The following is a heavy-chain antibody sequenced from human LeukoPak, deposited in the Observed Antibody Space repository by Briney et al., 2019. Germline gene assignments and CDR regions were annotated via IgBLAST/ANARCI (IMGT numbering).Heavy chain of an antibody. D-gene: IGHD2-2*01. CDR3: ALQAGYCSSTSCPGDY. CDR1: GGTFSIYA. V-gene: IGHV1-69*13. Sequence: SVKVSCKASGGTFSIYAISWVRQAPGQGLEWMGGIIPIFGTANYAQKFQGRVTITADESTSTAYMELSSLRSEDTAVYYCALQAGYCSSTSCPGDYWGQGTLVTVSS. J-gene: IGHJ4*02. CDR2: IIPIFGTA.